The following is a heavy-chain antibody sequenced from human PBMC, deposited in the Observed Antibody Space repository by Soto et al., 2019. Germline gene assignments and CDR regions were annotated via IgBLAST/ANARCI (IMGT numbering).Heavy chain of an antibody. CDR2: ISGSGGST. J-gene: IGHJ4*02. CDR1: GFTFSSYA. D-gene: IGHD1-26*01. V-gene: IGHV3-23*01. CDR3: AKRGSGSYFDY. Sequence: EVQLLASGGGWVQPGGSLRLSCAASGFTFSSYAMNWVRQAPGKGLEWVSVISGSGGSTYYADSVKGRFSISRDSSKNTLNLQMNSLRAEDTAVYYCAKRGSGSYFDYWGQGTLVTVSS.